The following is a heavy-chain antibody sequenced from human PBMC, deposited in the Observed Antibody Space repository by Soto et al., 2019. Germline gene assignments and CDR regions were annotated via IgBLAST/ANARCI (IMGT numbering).Heavy chain of an antibody. CDR3: SGCSGGACHQNYGMDV. D-gene: IGHD2-15*01. CDR2: ISPSTSHI. J-gene: IGHJ6*02. Sequence: EVHLVESGGGLVKPGGSLRLSCAVSGFTFSSCTMNWVRQAPGTGLEWVSSISPSTSHIYYADSVKGRFTISRDNAKNSLFLQMNSLRAEVTAVYYCSGCSGGACHQNYGMDVWGQGTTVTVSS. CDR1: GFTFSSCT. V-gene: IGHV3-21*01.